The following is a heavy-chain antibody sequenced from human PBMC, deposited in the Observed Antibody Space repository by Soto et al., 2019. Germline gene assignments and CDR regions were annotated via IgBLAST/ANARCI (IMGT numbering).Heavy chain of an antibody. Sequence: QVQLQESGPGLVKPSETLSLTCTVSGGSVSSGSYYWSWIRQPPGKGLEWIGYIYYSGSTNYNPSLKRRVTISVDTSKKQFSLKLSSVTAADTAVYYCARGYYDILTGYPNWFDPWGQGTLVTVSS. J-gene: IGHJ5*02. CDR1: GGSVSSGSYY. CDR2: IYYSGST. CDR3: ARGYYDILTGYPNWFDP. V-gene: IGHV4-61*01. D-gene: IGHD3-9*01.